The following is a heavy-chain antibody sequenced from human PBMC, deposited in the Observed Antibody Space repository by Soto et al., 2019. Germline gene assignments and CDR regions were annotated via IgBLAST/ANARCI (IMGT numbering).Heavy chain of an antibody. CDR1: GFTFSSYG. J-gene: IGHJ4*02. D-gene: IGHD2-2*01. CDR3: AKGAVRYCSSTSCYGGTDY. V-gene: IGHV3-30*18. Sequence: QVQLVESGGGVVQPGRSLRLSCAASGFTFSSYGMHWVRQAPGKGLEWVAVISYDGSNKYYADSVKGRFTISRDNSKNTLYLQMNSPRAEDTAVYYCAKGAVRYCSSTSCYGGTDYWGQGTLVTVSS. CDR2: ISYDGSNK.